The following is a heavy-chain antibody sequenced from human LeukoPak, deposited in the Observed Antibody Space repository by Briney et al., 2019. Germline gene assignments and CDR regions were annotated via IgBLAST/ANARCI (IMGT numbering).Heavy chain of an antibody. J-gene: IGHJ4*02. V-gene: IGHV3-7*03. D-gene: IGHD6-19*01. CDR3: ATGAGCGY. CDR2: IKRDGSER. CDR1: GFTFSSYW. Sequence: HPGGSLRLSCAASGFTFSSYWMTWVRQAPGKGLEWVANIKRDGSERNYVDSVKGRFTISRDNAKNSLYLQMNTLRDEDTAVYYCATGAGCGYWGQGTLVTVSS.